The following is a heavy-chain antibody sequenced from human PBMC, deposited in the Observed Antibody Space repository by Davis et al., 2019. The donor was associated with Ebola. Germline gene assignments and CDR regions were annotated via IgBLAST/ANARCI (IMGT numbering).Heavy chain of an antibody. CDR2: IYHSGST. Sequence: PSETLSLTCAVSGGSISSGGYSWSWIRQPPGKGLEWIGYIYHSGSTYYNPSLKSRVTISVDRSKNQFSLKLSSVTAADTAVYYCARATPGTGDRYWYFDLWGRGTLVTVSS. D-gene: IGHD3-10*01. CDR1: GGSISSGGYS. V-gene: IGHV4-30-2*01. CDR3: ARATPGTGDRYWYFDL. J-gene: IGHJ2*01.